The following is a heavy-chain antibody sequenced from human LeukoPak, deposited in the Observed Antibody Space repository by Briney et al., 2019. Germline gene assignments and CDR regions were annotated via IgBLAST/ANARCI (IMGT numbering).Heavy chain of an antibody. J-gene: IGHJ4*02. CDR2: IRYDGSYK. CDR3: AKEFDY. CDR1: GFTFSNYG. V-gene: IGHV3-30*02. Sequence: GGSLRLSFAASGFTFSNYGMHWVRQAPGKGLEWVAFIRYDGSYKYYADSVKGRFTISRDNSKNTLYLQMNSLRAEDTAVYYCAKEFDYWGQGTLVTVSS.